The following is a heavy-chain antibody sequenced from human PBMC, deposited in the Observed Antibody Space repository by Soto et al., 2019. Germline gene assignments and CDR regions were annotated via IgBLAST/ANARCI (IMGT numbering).Heavy chain of an antibody. Sequence: GGSLRLSCAASGFTFSSYGMHWVRQAPGKGLEWVAVISYDGSNKYYADSVKGRFTISRDNSKNTLYLQMNSLRAEDTAVYYCAEDLQSCWGQGTLVTVSS. J-gene: IGHJ4*02. V-gene: IGHV3-30*18. CDR2: ISYDGSNK. CDR1: GFTFSSYG. CDR3: AEDLQSC.